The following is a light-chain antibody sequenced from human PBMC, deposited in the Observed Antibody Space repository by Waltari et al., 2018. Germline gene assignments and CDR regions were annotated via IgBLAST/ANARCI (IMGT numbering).Light chain of an antibody. J-gene: IGLJ2*01. CDR3: AAWDDSLYGRV. Sequence: QPLSGPGTPGQTVSATCTVRSSNTAVHTVNWYQQIPGIAPKLHIHGNNQRPSGVPDRFSGSKSGTSASLAISGLQSEDEADYYCAAWDDSLYGRVFGGGTKLTVL. CDR1: SSNTAVHT. CDR2: GNN. V-gene: IGLV1-44*01.